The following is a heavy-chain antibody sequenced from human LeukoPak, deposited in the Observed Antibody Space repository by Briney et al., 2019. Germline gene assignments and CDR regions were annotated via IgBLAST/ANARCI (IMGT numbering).Heavy chain of an antibody. D-gene: IGHD6-19*01. CDR3: ARAIAVADDAFDI. V-gene: IGHV4-34*01. Sequence: SETLSLTCAVYGGSFSGYYWSWIRQPPGKGLEWIGEINHSGSTNYNPSLKSRVIISVDTSKNQFSLKLSSVTAADTAVYYCARAIAVADDAFDIWGQGTMVTVSS. J-gene: IGHJ3*02. CDR1: GGSFSGYY. CDR2: INHSGST.